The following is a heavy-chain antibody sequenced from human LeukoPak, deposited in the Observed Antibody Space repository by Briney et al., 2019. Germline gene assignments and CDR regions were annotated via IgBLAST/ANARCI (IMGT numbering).Heavy chain of an antibody. CDR3: ESSSAGYYFDY. Sequence: ASVKVSCKASGGTFSSYAISWVRQAPGQGLEWMGRIIPILGIANYAQKFQGRVTITADKSTGTAYMELSSLRSEDTAVYYCESSSAGYYFDYWGQGTLVTVSS. CDR1: GGTFSSYA. CDR2: IIPILGIA. V-gene: IGHV1-69*04. D-gene: IGHD2-2*01. J-gene: IGHJ4*02.